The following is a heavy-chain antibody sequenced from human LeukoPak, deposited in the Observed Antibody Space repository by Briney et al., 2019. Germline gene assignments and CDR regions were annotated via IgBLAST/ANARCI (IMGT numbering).Heavy chain of an antibody. V-gene: IGHV3-49*04. CDR2: IRSKIYGGTP. J-gene: IGHJ4*02. Sequence: PGRSLRLSCTTSGFTFGDYAMTWVRQAPGKGLEWVGFIRSKIYGGTPEYAASVKGRFTISRDDSKGIAYLQMNSLKTEATGVYYCTRDQTPYYWGQGTLVSVSS. CDR3: TRDQTPYY. CDR1: GFTFGDYA.